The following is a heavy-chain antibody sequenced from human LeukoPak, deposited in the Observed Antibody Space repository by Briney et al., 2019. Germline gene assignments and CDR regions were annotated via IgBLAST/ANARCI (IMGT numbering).Heavy chain of an antibody. CDR3: ARGPTIYRGAFDI. D-gene: IGHD1-26*01. CDR1: GFTFNTYA. J-gene: IGHJ3*02. V-gene: IGHV3-23*01. CDR2: ISGSDIST. Sequence: GGSLRLSCAASGFTFNTYAMSWVRQAPGKGLEWVSTISGSDISTYYADSVKGRFTISRDNSKNTLYLQMNSLRAEDTAVYYCARGPTIYRGAFDIWGQGTMVTVSS.